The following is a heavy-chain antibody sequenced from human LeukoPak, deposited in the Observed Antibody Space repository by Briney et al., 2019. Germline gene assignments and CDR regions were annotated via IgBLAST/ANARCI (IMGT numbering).Heavy chain of an antibody. J-gene: IGHJ4*02. Sequence: ASVKVSCKTSGYTVTGYYMHWVRQAPGQGLEWMGWINLNSGGTNYAQKFLGRVTMTRDTSISTAYMDLSRLRSDDTAVYYCARDPTYSSSSELDWGQGTLVTVSS. CDR1: GYTVTGYY. D-gene: IGHD6-6*01. CDR2: INLNSGGT. V-gene: IGHV1-2*02. CDR3: ARDPTYSSSSELD.